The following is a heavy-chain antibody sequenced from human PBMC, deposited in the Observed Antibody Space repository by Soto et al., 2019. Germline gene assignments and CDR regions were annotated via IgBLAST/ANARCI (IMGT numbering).Heavy chain of an antibody. CDR3: ARVGQYYYDSSGYFDY. CDR2: ISYDGSNE. V-gene: IGHV3-30-3*01. CDR1: GFPLSGYT. J-gene: IGHJ4*02. D-gene: IGHD3-22*01. Sequence: QVQLVESRGGVVQPGRSLRLSCAASGFPLSGYTIHWVRQAPGKGLEWVAVISYDGSNEYYADSVKGRFTVSTDNSKNTLFLQMNSLRPEDTAVYYCARVGQYYYDSSGYFDYWGQGTLVTVSS.